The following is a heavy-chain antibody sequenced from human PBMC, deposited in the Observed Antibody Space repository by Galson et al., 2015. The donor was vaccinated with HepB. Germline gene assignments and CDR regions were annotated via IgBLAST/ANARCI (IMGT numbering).Heavy chain of an antibody. Sequence: SLRLSCAASEFTFSYYWMSWVRQAPGKGLEWVASIKRDGSEKYYVDSVKGRFTISRDNAKNSLYLQMNSLRAEDTAIYYCARVDIVLLVYAAPTYYIDSWGLGTLVTVSS. J-gene: IGHJ4*02. V-gene: IGHV3-7*04. CDR3: ARVDIVLLVYAAPTYYIDS. CDR1: EFTFSYYW. CDR2: IKRDGSEK. D-gene: IGHD2-8*01.